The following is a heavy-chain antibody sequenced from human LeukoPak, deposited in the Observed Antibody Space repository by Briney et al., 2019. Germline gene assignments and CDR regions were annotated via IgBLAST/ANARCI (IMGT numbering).Heavy chain of an antibody. V-gene: IGHV3-30*02. CDR3: AKDPETYYDFWSGYSDSWFDP. CDR2: IRYDGGNK. CDR1: GFTFSSYG. Sequence: GGSLRLSCAASGFTFSSYGMHWVRQAPGKGLEWVAFIRYDGGNKYYADSVKGRFTISRDNSKNTLYLQMNSLRAEDTAVYYCAKDPETYYDFWSGYSDSWFDPWGQGTLVTVSS. D-gene: IGHD3-3*01. J-gene: IGHJ5*02.